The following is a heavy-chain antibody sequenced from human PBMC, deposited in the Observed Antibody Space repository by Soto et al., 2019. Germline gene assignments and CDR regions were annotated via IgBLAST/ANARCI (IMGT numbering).Heavy chain of an antibody. CDR3: ARGRRGSIAARHWFDP. CDR2: VNPSDGYT. Sequence: ASVKVSCKASGYTFTSNYMHWVRQAPGQGPEWMGIVNPSDGYTNYAQKFQGRVTMTRDTSTSTVYMELSSLRSEDTAVYYCARGRRGSIAARHWFDPWGQGTLVTVSS. J-gene: IGHJ5*02. V-gene: IGHV1-46*01. CDR1: GYTFTSNY. D-gene: IGHD6-6*01.